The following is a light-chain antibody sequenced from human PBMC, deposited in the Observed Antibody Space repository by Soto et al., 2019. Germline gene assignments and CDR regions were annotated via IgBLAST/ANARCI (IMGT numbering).Light chain of an antibody. Sequence: DSQTTQSPSTLSASVGDRVVITCRLSQSINSWLSWDRQKPGKAPKLLIYEASNLQSGVPSRFSGSGSGTEFILTISSLQPDDFATYYCQHYNSYSYTFGQGTKVDIK. J-gene: IGKJ2*01. V-gene: IGKV1-5*03. CDR2: EAS. CDR1: QSINSW. CDR3: QHYNSYSYT.